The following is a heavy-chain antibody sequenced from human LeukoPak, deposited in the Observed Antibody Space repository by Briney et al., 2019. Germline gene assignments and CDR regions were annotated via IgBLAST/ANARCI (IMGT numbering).Heavy chain of an antibody. J-gene: IGHJ4*02. V-gene: IGHV1-69*05. CDR1: GGTFSSYA. Sequence: GSSVKVSCKAPGGTFSSYAISWVRQAPGQGLEWMGRIIPIFGTANYAQKFQGRVTITTDESTSTAYMELSSLRSEDTAVYYCASSGIAETNLKYWGQGTLVTVSS. CDR3: ASSGIAETNLKY. D-gene: IGHD6-13*01. CDR2: IIPIFGTA.